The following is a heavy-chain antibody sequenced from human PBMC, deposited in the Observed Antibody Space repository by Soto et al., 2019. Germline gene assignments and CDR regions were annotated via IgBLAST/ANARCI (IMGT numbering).Heavy chain of an antibody. J-gene: IGHJ5*02. V-gene: IGHV4-59*08. CDR3: ARHPYSSSWYVWFDP. D-gene: IGHD6-13*01. CDR1: GGSISSYY. Sequence: QVQLQESGPGLVKPSETLSLTCTVSGGSISSYYWSWIRQPPGKGLEWIGYIYYSGSTNYNPSLKSRVTISVDTSKNQFSLKLSSVTAADTAVYYCARHPYSSSWYVWFDPWGQGTLVTVSS. CDR2: IYYSGST.